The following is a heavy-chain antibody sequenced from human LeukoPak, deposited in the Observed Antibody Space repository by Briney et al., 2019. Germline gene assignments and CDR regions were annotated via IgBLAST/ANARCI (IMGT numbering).Heavy chain of an antibody. J-gene: IGHJ6*03. CDR3: ARIAEHSSFSGFYMDV. CDR2: IGIRGDT. CDR1: GFTFIDYD. V-gene: IGHV3-13*01. Sequence: GGSLRLSCAASGFTFIDYDMHWVRQVIGKGLEWVSAIGIRGDTHYSGSVEGRFTISRENAESSLYLQMNSLRAEDTAVYYCARIAEHSSFSGFYMDVWGKGTTVTVSS. D-gene: IGHD3-22*01.